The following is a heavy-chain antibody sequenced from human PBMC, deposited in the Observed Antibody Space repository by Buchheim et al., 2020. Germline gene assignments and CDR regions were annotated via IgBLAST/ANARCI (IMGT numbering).Heavy chain of an antibody. CDR3: VRGGDGYGNFEY. CDR2: ISSSGTTI. Sequence: EVRLVESGGVWVQPGGSLRLSCAASGFTFRSYEMNWVRQAPGKGLEWVSYISSSGTTIYYADSVKGRFTISRDNAKNTLYLQMSSLRIEDTAMYYCVRGGDGYGNFEYWGLGTL. V-gene: IGHV3-48*03. CDR1: GFTFRSYE. D-gene: IGHD5-24*01. J-gene: IGHJ4*02.